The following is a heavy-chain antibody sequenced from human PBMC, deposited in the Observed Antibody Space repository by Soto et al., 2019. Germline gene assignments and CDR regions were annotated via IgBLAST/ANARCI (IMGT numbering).Heavy chain of an antibody. V-gene: IGHV3-21*02. CDR2: IDATGSYI. Sequence: EVQLVESGGALVKPGGSLRLSCAASGFTFSTYTMNWVRLAPGQGLEWVSSIDATGSYIYYADPVKGRFTISRDNAQNSVYLQMNSLRAEDTAVYYCARGSDYVGYWGQGTLVTVSS. J-gene: IGHJ4*02. CDR3: ARGSDYVGY. CDR1: GFTFSTYT.